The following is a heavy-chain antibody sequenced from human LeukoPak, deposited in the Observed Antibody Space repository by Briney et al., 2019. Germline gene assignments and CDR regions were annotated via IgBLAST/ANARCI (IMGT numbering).Heavy chain of an antibody. CDR2: IYYSGST. Sequence: SETLSLTCTVSGGSISSSSYYWGWIRQPPGKGLEWIGSIYYSGSTYYNPSLKSRVTISVDTSKNQFSLKLSSVTAADTAVYYCARGGRGWFDPWGQGTLVTVSS. CDR3: ARGGRGWFDP. V-gene: IGHV4-39*01. CDR1: GGSISSSSYY. J-gene: IGHJ5*02. D-gene: IGHD2-15*01.